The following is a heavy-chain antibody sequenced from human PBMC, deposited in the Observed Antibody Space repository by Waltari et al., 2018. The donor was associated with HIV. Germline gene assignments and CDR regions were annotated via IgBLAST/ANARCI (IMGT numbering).Heavy chain of an antibody. D-gene: IGHD3-10*01. CDR2: INPNSGGT. CDR3: ARDRFVSIPGRFGELDY. CDR1: GYTFTGYY. V-gene: IGHV1-2*02. Sequence: QVQLVQSGAEVKTPGASVKVSCKASGYTFTGYYMHWVRQAPGQGLEWMGWINPNSGGTNYAQKFQGRVTMTRDTSISTAYMELSRLRSDDTAVYYCARDRFVSIPGRFGELDYWGQGTLVTVSS. J-gene: IGHJ4*02.